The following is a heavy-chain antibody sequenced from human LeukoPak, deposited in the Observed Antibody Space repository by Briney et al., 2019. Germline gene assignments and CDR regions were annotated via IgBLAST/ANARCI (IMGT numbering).Heavy chain of an antibody. CDR3: ARGGGATMVRGVIHQYYFDY. V-gene: IGHV1-2*04. J-gene: IGHJ4*02. Sequence: ASVKVSCKASGYTFTGYYMHWVRQAPGQGLEWMGWINPNSGGANYAQKFQGWVTMTRDTSISTAYMELSRLRSDDTAVYYCARGGGATMVRGVIHQYYFDYWGQGTLVTVSS. CDR2: INPNSGGA. CDR1: GYTFTGYY. D-gene: IGHD3-10*01.